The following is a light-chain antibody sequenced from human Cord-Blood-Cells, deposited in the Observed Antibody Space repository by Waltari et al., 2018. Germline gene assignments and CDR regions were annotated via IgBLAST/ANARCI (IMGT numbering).Light chain of an antibody. Sequence: QSALTQPASVSGSPGQSITIPCTGTSSDVGSYNLVSWYQQHPGKAPKLMIYEGSKRPSGFSNRFSGSKSGNRASRTISGLQAEDEADYYGCSYASSSTLVVVGGGTKLTVL. CDR1: SSDVGSYNL. CDR3: CSYASSSTLVV. V-gene: IGLV2-23*01. J-gene: IGLJ2*01. CDR2: EGS.